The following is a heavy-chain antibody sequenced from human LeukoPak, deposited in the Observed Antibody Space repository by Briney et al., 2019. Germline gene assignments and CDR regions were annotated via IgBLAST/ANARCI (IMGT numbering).Heavy chain of an antibody. D-gene: IGHD6-13*01. J-gene: IGHJ4*02. Sequence: KPGGSLRLSCAASGFTFSGYSMNWVRQAPGKGLEWVSSISSSSSYIYYADSVKGRFTISRDNAKNSLYLQMNSLRAEATAVYYCARDLVYLVRPGWGQGTLVIVSS. CDR2: ISSSSSYI. V-gene: IGHV3-21*01. CDR1: GFTFSGYS. CDR3: ARDLVYLVRPG.